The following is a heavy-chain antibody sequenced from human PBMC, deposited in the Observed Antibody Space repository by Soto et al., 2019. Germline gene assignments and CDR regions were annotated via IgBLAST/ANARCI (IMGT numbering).Heavy chain of an antibody. CDR1: GFTFGDYA. Sequence: GGSLRLSCTASGFTFGDYAMSWFRQAPGKGLEWVGFIRSKAYGGTTEYAASVKGRFTISRDDSKIIAYLQMNSLKTEDTAVYYCTRWSWSRVITQRYYFDYWGQGTLVTVSS. CDR3: TRWSWSRVITQRYYFDY. V-gene: IGHV3-49*03. D-gene: IGHD3-22*01. J-gene: IGHJ4*02. CDR2: IRSKAYGGTT.